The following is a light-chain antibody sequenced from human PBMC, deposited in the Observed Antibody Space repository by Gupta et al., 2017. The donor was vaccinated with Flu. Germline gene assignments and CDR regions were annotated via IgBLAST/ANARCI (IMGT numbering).Light chain of an antibody. CDR3: QQSSDLPWT. Sequence: EIVLTQSPDFQSVTPKEKVTITCRASQNIGGALHWYQQKPDQSPKLLIKYASQSFSGVPSRFSGSGSGTDFTLTINGLGAEYAATYYCQQSSDLPWTFGQGTKVEIK. V-gene: IGKV6-21*01. CDR1: QNIGGA. CDR2: YAS. J-gene: IGKJ1*01.